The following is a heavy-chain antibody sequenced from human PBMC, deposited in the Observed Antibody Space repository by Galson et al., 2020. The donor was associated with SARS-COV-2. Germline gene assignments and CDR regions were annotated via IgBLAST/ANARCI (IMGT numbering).Heavy chain of an antibody. Sequence: KMSGPTLVKPTETLTLTCTVSGFSLSNARMGVSWIRQPPGKALEWLAHIFSNDEKSYSTSLKSRLTISKDTSKSQVVLTMTNMDPVDTATYYCARMGFWSGYYYYMDVWGKGTTVTVSS. CDR3: ARMGFWSGYYYYMDV. CDR2: IFSNDEK. CDR1: GFSLSNARMG. J-gene: IGHJ6*03. V-gene: IGHV2-26*01. D-gene: IGHD3-3*01.